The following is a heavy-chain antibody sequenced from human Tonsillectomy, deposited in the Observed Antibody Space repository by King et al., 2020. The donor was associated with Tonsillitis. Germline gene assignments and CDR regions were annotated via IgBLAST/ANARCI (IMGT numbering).Heavy chain of an antibody. CDR1: GFTFSSYS. CDR3: ARDRDYDVWCGYYAPCFDY. D-gene: IGHD3-3*01. J-gene: IGHJ4*02. CDR2: ISIISSTI. Sequence: VQLVESGGVLVQPGGSLRLSCAASGFTFSSYSMNWVRQAPGKGLEWVSYISIISSTIYYADSVKGRFTISRDNAKNSLYLQMNSLRAEDTAVYYCARDRDYDVWCGYYAPCFDYWCQGNLVTVS. V-gene: IGHV3-48*04.